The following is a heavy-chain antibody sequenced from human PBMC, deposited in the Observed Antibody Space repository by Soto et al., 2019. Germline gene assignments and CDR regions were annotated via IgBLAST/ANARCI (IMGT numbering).Heavy chain of an antibody. CDR3: ARVPDY. CDR1: GGSISSGGYS. CDR2: IYHSGSP. J-gene: IGHJ4*02. Sequence: SETLSLTCAVSGGSISSGGYSWSWIRQPPGKGLEWIGYIYHSGSPYYNPSLKSRVTISVDRSKNQFSLKLSSVTAADTAVYYCARVPDYWXQGTLVTVSS. V-gene: IGHV4-30-2*01.